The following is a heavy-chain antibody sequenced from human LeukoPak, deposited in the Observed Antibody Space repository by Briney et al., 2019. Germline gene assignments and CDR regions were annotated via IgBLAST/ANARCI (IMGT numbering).Heavy chain of an antibody. CDR3: ARGARTWHNWFDP. D-gene: IGHD1-7*01. J-gene: IGHJ5*02. V-gene: IGHV4-59*01. Sequence: SETLSLTSSVSGGSISSYYWSWIRQPPGKGLEWIGYIYYSGSTNYNPSLKSRVTISVDTSKNQFSLKLSSVTAADTAVYYCARGARTWHNWFDPWGQGTLVTVSS. CDR2: IYYSGST. CDR1: GGSISSYY.